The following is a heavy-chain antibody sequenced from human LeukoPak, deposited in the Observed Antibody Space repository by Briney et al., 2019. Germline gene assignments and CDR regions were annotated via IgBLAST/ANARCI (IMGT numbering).Heavy chain of an antibody. CDR1: GGSFSGYY. CDR3: ATGRNTDMVTPFDY. Sequence: SETLSLTCAVYGGSFSGYYWSWIRQPPGKGLEWIGEINHSGSTNYNPSLKSRVTISVDTSKNQFSLKLSSVTAADTAVYYCATGRNTDMVTPFDYWGQGTLVTVSS. J-gene: IGHJ4*02. CDR2: INHSGST. V-gene: IGHV4-34*01. D-gene: IGHD5-18*01.